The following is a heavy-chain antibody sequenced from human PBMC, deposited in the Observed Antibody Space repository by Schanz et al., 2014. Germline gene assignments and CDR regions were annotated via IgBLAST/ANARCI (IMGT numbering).Heavy chain of an antibody. V-gene: IGHV3-48*01. CDR1: GFSVGNKY. CDR3: ANNWNLDY. D-gene: IGHD1-20*01. J-gene: IGHJ4*02. Sequence: EVQLVESGGGLVQPGGSLRLSCAASGFSVGNKYMNWVRQAPGKGLEWVSYISSSSSTRYYADSVKGRFTISRDNAKNSLFLQMNSLRAEDTAVYYCANNWNLDYWGQGTLVTVSS. CDR2: ISSSSSTR.